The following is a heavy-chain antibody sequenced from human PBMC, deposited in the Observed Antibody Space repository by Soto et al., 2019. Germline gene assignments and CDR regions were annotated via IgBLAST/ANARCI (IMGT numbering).Heavy chain of an antibody. D-gene: IGHD2-15*01. V-gene: IGHV3-33*01. CDR3: ASDLESDIVVVVDALDY. CDR1: GFTFSSYG. Sequence: QVQLVESGGGVVQPGRSLRLSCAASGFTFSSYGMHWVRQAPGKGLEWVAVIWYDGSNKYYADSVKGRFTISRDNSKNTLYLQMNSLRAEDTAVYYCASDLESDIVVVVDALDYWGQGTLVTVSS. J-gene: IGHJ4*02. CDR2: IWYDGSNK.